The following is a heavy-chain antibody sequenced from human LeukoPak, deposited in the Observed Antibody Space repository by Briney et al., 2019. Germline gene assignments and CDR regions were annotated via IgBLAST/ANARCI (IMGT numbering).Heavy chain of an antibody. J-gene: IGHJ6*02. Sequence: PGGSLRLSCAASGFTFSSYGMHWVRQAPGKGLEWVAVISYDGSNKYYADSVKGRFTISRDNSKNTLYLQMNSLRAEDTAVYYCAKGDGTVWFGELLYVPGFRGMDVWGQGTTVTVSS. CDR2: ISYDGSNK. CDR1: GFTFSSYG. CDR3: AKGDGTVWFGELLYVPGFRGMDV. V-gene: IGHV3-30*18. D-gene: IGHD3-10*01.